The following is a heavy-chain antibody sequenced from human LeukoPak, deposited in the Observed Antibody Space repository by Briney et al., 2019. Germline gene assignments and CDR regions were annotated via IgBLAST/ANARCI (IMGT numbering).Heavy chain of an antibody. CDR1: GFTFDDYA. CDR2: ISWNSGSI. J-gene: IGHJ3*02. D-gene: IGHD3-22*01. CDR3: AKDYGYDSSGSI. Sequence: PGGSLRLSCAASGFTFDDYAMHWVRQAPGKGLEWVSGISWNSGSIGYADSVKGRFTISRDNAKNSLYLQMNSLRTEDTALYYCAKDYGYDSSGSIWGQGTMVTVSS. V-gene: IGHV3-9*01.